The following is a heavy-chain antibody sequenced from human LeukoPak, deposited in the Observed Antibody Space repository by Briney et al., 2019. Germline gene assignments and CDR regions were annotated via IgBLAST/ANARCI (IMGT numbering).Heavy chain of an antibody. J-gene: IGHJ4*02. CDR1: GFTFGSYS. CDR2: ISSGSRTI. V-gene: IGHV3-48*01. CDR3: ARGSITGHRDFDY. Sequence: PGGSLRLSCAASGFTFGSYSMNWVRQAPGKGLEWISYISSGSRTIYYADSVEGRFTVSRDNAKNSLYLQMRSLRAEDTAVYYCARGSITGHRDFDYWGQGTLVTASS. D-gene: IGHD1-20*01.